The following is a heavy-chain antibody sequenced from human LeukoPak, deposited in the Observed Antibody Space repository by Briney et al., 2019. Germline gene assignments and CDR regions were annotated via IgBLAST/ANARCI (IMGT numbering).Heavy chain of an antibody. CDR3: AKASHPTVTTGVLDY. V-gene: IGHV3-30*02. CDR2: IRYDGSNK. J-gene: IGHJ4*02. Sequence: PGGSLRLSYAASGFTFSSYGMHWVRQAPGKGLEWVAFIRYDGSNKYYADSVKGRFTISRDNSKNTLYLQMNSLRAEDTAVYYCAKASHPTVTTGVLDYWGQGTLVTVSS. CDR1: GFTFSSYG. D-gene: IGHD4-11*01.